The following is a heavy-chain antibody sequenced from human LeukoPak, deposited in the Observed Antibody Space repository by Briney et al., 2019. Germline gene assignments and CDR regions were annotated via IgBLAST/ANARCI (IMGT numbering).Heavy chain of an antibody. CDR1: GFTFSSYG. V-gene: IGHV3-33*06. Sequence: GGSLRLSCAASGFTFSSYGMHWVRQAPGKGLEWVAVIWYDGSNKYYADSVKGRFTISRDNSKNTLYLQMNSLRAEDTAVYYCAKDWDGGQLPEMGSYMDVWGKGTTVTVSS. J-gene: IGHJ6*03. CDR2: IWYDGSNK. D-gene: IGHD2-2*01. CDR3: AKDWDGGQLPEMGSYMDV.